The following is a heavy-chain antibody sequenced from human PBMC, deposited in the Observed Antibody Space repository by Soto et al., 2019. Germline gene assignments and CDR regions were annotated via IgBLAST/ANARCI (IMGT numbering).Heavy chain of an antibody. D-gene: IGHD6-13*01. V-gene: IGHV5-10-1*01. J-gene: IGHJ6*02. CDR1: GYKCDTYW. CDR2: IDPIDSKT. CDR3: ARRIAAAGGYYYYAFDV. Sequence: SQKVSWNGSGYKCDTYWVNCVRQKPGKGLEWMGRIDPIDSKTKYSPSLEGHITISVDKSISTTYLQCSSLKASDTAIYYCARRIAAAGGYYYYAFDVWGQGTAVTVS.